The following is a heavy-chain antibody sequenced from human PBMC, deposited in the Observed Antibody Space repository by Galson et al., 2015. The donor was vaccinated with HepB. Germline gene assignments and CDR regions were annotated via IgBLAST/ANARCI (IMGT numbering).Heavy chain of an antibody. CDR1: GYTFTNNW. J-gene: IGHJ4*02. Sequence: QSGAEVTKPGESLRISCKGSGYTFTNNWITWVRQMPGKGLEWMGRINPTDSSANYSPSFQGHVSISIDKSVTTAYLQWSSLKASDTAIYFCARVRGWTDYWGPGTLLTVTS. D-gene: IGHD6-19*01. V-gene: IGHV5-10-1*01. CDR3: ARVRGWTDY. CDR2: INPTDSSA.